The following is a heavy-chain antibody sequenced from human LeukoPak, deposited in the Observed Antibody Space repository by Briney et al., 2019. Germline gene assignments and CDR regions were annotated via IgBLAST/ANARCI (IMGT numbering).Heavy chain of an antibody. CDR2: IIPILGIA. V-gene: IGHV1-69*04. J-gene: IGHJ5*02. CDR3: ARGGDRYCSSTSCNNWFDP. CDR1: GYTFTSYA. D-gene: IGHD2-2*01. Sequence: SVKVSCKASGYTFTSYAISWVRQAPGQGLEWMGRIIPILGIANYAQKFQGRVTITADKSTSTAYMELNSLRSEGTAVYYCARGGDRYCSSTSCNNWFDPWGQGTLVTVSS.